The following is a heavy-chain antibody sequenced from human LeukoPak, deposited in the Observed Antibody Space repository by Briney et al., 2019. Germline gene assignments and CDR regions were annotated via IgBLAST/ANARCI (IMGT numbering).Heavy chain of an antibody. CDR3: AKDYGSGSYWPYFDY. J-gene: IGHJ4*02. Sequence: GGSLRLSCAASGFTFDDYAMHWVRQAPGKGLEWVSGISWNSGSIGYADSVKGRFTISRDNAKNSLNLQMNSLRAEDTALYYCAKDYGSGSYWPYFDYWGQGTLVTVSS. CDR2: ISWNSGSI. D-gene: IGHD3-10*01. V-gene: IGHV3-9*01. CDR1: GFTFDDYA.